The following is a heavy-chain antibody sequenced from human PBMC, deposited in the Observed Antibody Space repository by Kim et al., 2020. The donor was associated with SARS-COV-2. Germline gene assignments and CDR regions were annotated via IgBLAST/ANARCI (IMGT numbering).Heavy chain of an antibody. Sequence: GGSLRLSCATSGFTFRTYAMSWVRQALGKGLELLSAISGSGATTHYAYSVKGRFTISRDNSMNTLSLQMTSLRVEDTALYYCAKDGDTSTTRTDSLDIWGQGTMVTVSS. CDR2: ISGSGATT. CDR3: AKDGDTSTTRTDSLDI. D-gene: IGHD3-16*01. CDR1: GFTFRTYA. V-gene: IGHV3-23*01. J-gene: IGHJ3*02.